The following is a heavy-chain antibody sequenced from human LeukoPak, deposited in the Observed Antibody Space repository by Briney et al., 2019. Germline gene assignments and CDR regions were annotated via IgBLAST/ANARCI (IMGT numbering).Heavy chain of an antibody. Sequence: GGSLRLTCAASGFPFSTYWMHWVRQPPGKGLVWVSRISPDGSSRSYADSVKGRFIISRDNAKNTLSLQMNSLTAEDTAVYYCARDGGLLPDNWGKGTLVTVSS. CDR2: ISPDGSSR. J-gene: IGHJ4*02. CDR1: GFPFSTYW. V-gene: IGHV3-74*01. D-gene: IGHD2-21*02. CDR3: ARDGGLLPDN.